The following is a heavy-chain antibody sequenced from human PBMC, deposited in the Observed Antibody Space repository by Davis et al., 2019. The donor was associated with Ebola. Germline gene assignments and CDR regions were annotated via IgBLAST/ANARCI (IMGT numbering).Heavy chain of an antibody. J-gene: IGHJ4*02. CDR1: GYTFTSYG. CDR3: ARAPNYDVLTGTSSYYFDY. CDR2: ISGFNTNT. D-gene: IGHD3-9*01. Sequence: ASVKVSCKSSGYTFTSYGLVWVRHAPGLGLEWMGWISGFNTNTNFAQKFQGRVTVSKDTSTNTAYMDLRSLTSDDTAIYYCARAPNYDVLTGTSSYYFDYWGQGTLVIVSS. V-gene: IGHV1-18*04.